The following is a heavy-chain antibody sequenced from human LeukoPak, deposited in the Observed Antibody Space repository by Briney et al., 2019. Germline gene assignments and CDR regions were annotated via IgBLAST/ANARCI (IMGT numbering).Heavy chain of an antibody. Sequence: PGRSLRLSCAASGFTFSSYGMHWVRQAPGKGLEWVAVISYDGSNKYYADSVKGRFTISRDNSKNTPYLQMNSLRAEDTAVYYCAKESYGSGSYAFDYWGQGTLVTVSS. CDR3: AKESYGSGSYAFDY. V-gene: IGHV3-30*18. J-gene: IGHJ4*02. CDR1: GFTFSSYG. CDR2: ISYDGSNK. D-gene: IGHD3-10*01.